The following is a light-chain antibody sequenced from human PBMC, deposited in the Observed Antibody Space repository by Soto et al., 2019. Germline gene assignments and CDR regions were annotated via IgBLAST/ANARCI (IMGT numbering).Light chain of an antibody. V-gene: IGKV3-20*01. Sequence: EIVLTQSPGTLSLSPGESATLSCRASQSVSSTYLAWYQQKPGQAPRLLIHGSSSRATGVPDRFSGSGSGTDFSLTISRLEPGDFAVYYCQQYGSSLITFGQGTRLESK. J-gene: IGKJ5*01. CDR2: GSS. CDR3: QQYGSSLIT. CDR1: QSVSSTY.